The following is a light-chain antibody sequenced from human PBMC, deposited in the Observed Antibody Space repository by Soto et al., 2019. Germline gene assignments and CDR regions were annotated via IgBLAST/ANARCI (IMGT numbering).Light chain of an antibody. Sequence: EIVLTQSPGTLSLSPGGGVTLSFRAGQIVTSSQLAWYQQKPGQAPRLLVFGASSRVLGIPDRFSGSWSGTEFTLTISSLQSEDFAVYYCQQYNNWITFGQGTRLEIK. J-gene: IGKJ5*01. CDR2: GAS. CDR1: QIVTSSQ. V-gene: IGKV3-20*01. CDR3: QQYNNWIT.